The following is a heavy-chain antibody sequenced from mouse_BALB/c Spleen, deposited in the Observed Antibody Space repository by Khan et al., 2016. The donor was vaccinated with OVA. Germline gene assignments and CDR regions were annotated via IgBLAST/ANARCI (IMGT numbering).Heavy chain of an antibody. D-gene: IGHD2-1*01. CDR2: IWAGGST. CDR3: ATLYGNEPY. Sequence: VQLQESGPGLVAPSQSLSITCTVSGFSLTNYGVHWLRQPPGKGLEWLGVIWAGGSTNYNSALMSRLSISKDNSKGQVFLKMNSLQTDDTAMYYWATLYGNEPYWGQGTLVTVSA. CDR1: GFSLTNYG. V-gene: IGHV2-9*02. J-gene: IGHJ3*01.